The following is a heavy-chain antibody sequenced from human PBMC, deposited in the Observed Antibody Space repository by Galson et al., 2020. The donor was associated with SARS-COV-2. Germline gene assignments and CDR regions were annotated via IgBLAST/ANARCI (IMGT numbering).Heavy chain of an antibody. CDR1: GYTFAGYN. D-gene: IGHD6-13*01. J-gene: IGHJ6*02. CDR3: AREEQQVLQGDYYYGLDV. CDR2: INPNSGGT. V-gene: IGHV1-2*02. Sequence: GESLKISCKASGYTFAGYNIHWVRQAPGQGLEWMGWINPNSGGTDYAQKFQGRVAMTWDTSITTAYMELIRLKSDDTAVYYCAREEQQVLQGDYYYGLDVWGQGTTVTVSS.